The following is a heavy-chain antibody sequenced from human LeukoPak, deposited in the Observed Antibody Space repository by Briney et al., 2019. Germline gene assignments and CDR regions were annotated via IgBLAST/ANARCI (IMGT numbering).Heavy chain of an antibody. V-gene: IGHV1-2*02. J-gene: IGHJ4*02. CDR2: INPNSGGT. D-gene: IGHD2-15*01. CDR1: GYTFTSYG. CDR3: ARPYCSGGSCYSYFDY. Sequence: PGASVKVSCKASGYTFTSYGISWVRQAPGQGLEWMGWINPNSGGTNYAKKFQGRVTMTRDTSISTAYMELSRLRSDDTAVYYCARPYCSGGSCYSYFDYWGQGTLVTVSS.